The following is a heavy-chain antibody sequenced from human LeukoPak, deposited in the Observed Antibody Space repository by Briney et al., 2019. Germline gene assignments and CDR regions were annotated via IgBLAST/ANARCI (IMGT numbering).Heavy chain of an antibody. D-gene: IGHD3-22*01. V-gene: IGHV1-8*03. Sequence: GASVNLSCYSSASGFTICGFALDRQANGQGLEWMGWMNPNSGNTGYAQKFQGRVTITRNSSISKAYMELRSLRPEDTAVDYCAGRHIYYDSSGYLLRHFDYWGQGTLVTVSS. J-gene: IGHJ4*02. CDR2: MNPNSGNT. CDR1: ASGFTICG. CDR3: AGRHIYYDSSGYLLRHFDY.